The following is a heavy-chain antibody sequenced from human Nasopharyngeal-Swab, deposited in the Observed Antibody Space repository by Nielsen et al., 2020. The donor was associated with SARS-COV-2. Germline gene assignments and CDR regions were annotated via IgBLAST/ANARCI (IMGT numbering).Heavy chain of an antibody. D-gene: IGHD2-2*01. CDR3: ARVSRRVRDIVVVQAARSPKYYYYGMDV. V-gene: IGHV4-34*01. Sequence: SETLSLTCAVYGGSFSGDYWSWIRQPKGKGMEWIGELHHSGSTNYNPSLKRRVTISVDTSKNQFSLKLSSVTAADTAVYSCARVSRRVRDIVVVQAARSPKYYYYGMDVWGQGTTVTVSS. CDR1: GGSFSGDY. CDR2: LHHSGST. J-gene: IGHJ6*02.